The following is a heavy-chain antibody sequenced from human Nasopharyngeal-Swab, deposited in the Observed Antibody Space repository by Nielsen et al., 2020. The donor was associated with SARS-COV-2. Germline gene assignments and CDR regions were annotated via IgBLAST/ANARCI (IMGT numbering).Heavy chain of an antibody. J-gene: IGHJ3*02. Sequence: GESLKISCAVSGFTFSSYSMNWVRQAPGKGLEWVSSISSSSSYIYYADSVKGRFTISRDNAKNSLYLQMNSLRAEDTAVYYCARDLRQQLVLDAFDIWGQGTMVTVSS. CDR2: ISSSSSYI. D-gene: IGHD6-13*01. CDR1: GFTFSSYS. V-gene: IGHV3-21*01. CDR3: ARDLRQQLVLDAFDI.